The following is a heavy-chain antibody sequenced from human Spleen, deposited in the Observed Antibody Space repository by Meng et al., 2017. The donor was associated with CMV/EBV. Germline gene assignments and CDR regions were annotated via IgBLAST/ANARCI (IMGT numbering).Heavy chain of an antibody. CDR1: GYSISSGYY. CDR2: INHSGST. Sequence: GSLRLSCTVSGYSISSGYYWGWIRQPPGKGLEWIGEINHSGSTNYNPSLKSRVAMSVDTSKNQLSLRLNSVTAADTAVYYCAREGSGSSRFGYYGMDVWGQGTTVTVSS. V-gene: IGHV4-38-2*02. D-gene: IGHD6-25*01. CDR3: AREGSGSSRFGYYGMDV. J-gene: IGHJ6*02.